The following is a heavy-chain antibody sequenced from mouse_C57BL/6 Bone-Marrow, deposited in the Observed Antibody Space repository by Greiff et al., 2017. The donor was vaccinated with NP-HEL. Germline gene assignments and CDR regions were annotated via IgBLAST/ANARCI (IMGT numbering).Heavy chain of an antibody. D-gene: IGHD2-1*01. Sequence: EVNVVESGGGLVKPGGSLKLSCAASGFTFSDYGMHWVRQAPEKGLEWVAYISSGRSTIYYADTVKGRFTIARDNAKNTLFLQITSLRSEDTAMYCCAVSWYFDVWGTGTTVTVSS. J-gene: IGHJ1*03. V-gene: IGHV5-17*01. CDR1: GFTFSDYG. CDR2: ISSGRSTI. CDR3: AVSWYFDV.